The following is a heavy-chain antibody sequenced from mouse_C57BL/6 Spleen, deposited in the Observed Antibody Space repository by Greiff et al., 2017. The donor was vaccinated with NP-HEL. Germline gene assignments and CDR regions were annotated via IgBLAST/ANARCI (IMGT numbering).Heavy chain of an antibody. V-gene: IGHV1-81*01. CDR3: AREDYDYERGWYFDV. CDR2: IYPRSGNT. Sequence: QVQLQQSGAELARPGASVKLSCKASGYTFTSYGISWVKQRTGQGLEWIGEIYPRSGNTYYNEKFKGKATLTADKSSSTAYMELRSLTSEDSAVYFCAREDYDYERGWYFDVWGTGTTVTVSS. D-gene: IGHD2-4*01. J-gene: IGHJ1*03. CDR1: GYTFTSYG.